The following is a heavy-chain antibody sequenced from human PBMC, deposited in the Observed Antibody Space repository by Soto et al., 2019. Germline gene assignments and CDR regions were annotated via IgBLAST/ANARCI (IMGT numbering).Heavy chain of an antibody. CDR3: ARMGQWRVPGDYYYGMDV. Sequence: EVQLVESGGGLIQPGGSLRLSCAASGLTVSSNYMNWVRQAPGKGLEWVSLIYTGGGTYYADSVKGRFTVSRDNSKNTLYLQMNSLRAEDTAVYYCARMGQWRVPGDYYYGMDVWGQGNSVTVSS. V-gene: IGHV3-53*01. J-gene: IGHJ6*02. CDR2: IYTGGGT. CDR1: GLTVSSNY. D-gene: IGHD6-19*01.